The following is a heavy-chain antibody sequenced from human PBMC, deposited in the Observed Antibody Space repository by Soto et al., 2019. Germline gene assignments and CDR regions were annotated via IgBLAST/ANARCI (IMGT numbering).Heavy chain of an antibody. D-gene: IGHD2-8*01. CDR2: IFHGGNT. J-gene: IGHJ3*02. V-gene: IGHV4-4*02. Sequence: QVQLQESGPGLVKPSGTLSLTCAVSRGSISGSYWWSWVRQTPGKGLEWIGEIFHGGNTYYNPSLKSRVTLSVDKSKNQFSLNLTSVTAADTAVYYCARKMGAFDNWGQGTMVTVSS. CDR1: RGSISGSYW. CDR3: ARKMGAFDN.